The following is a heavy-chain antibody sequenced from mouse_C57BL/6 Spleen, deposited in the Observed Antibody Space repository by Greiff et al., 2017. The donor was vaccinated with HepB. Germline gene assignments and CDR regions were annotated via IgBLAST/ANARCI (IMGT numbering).Heavy chain of an antibody. D-gene: IGHD2-5*01. J-gene: IGHJ2*01. V-gene: IGHV1-15*01. CDR1: GYTFTDYE. CDR2: IDPETGGT. CDR3: TRYYYSNYGYFDY. Sequence: QVQLKQSGAELVRPGASVTLSCKASGYTFTDYEMHWVKQTPVHGLEWIGAIDPETGGTAYNQKFKGKAILTADKSSSTAYMELRSLTSEDSAVYYCTRYYYSNYGYFDYWGQGTTLTVSS.